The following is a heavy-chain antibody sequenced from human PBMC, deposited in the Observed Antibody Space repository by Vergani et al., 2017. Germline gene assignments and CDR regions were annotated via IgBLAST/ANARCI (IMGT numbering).Heavy chain of an antibody. D-gene: IGHD2-2*01. J-gene: IGHJ6*03. CDR2: ISGSGGST. V-gene: IGHV3-23*01. Sequence: EVQLLESGGGLVQPGGSLRLSRAASGFTFSSYAMSWVRQAPGKGLEWVSAISGSGGSTYYADSVKGRFTISRDNSKNTLYLQMNSLRAEDTAVYYCAKAGIVVPAAITGIRAYYYYYMDVWGKXP. CDR1: GFTFSSYA. CDR3: AKAGIVVPAAITGIRAYYYYYMDV.